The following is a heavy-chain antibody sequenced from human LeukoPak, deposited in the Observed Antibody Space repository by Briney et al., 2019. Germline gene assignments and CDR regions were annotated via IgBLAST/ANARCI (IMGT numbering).Heavy chain of an antibody. CDR1: GFTFSSYW. J-gene: IGHJ4*02. CDR2: INSDGSTT. CDR3: AKDLYYYGSGSYYIFDY. D-gene: IGHD3-10*01. V-gene: IGHV3-74*01. Sequence: GGSLRLSCAAPGFTFSSYWMHWVRQAPGKGLVWVSRINSDGSTTTYADSVKGRFTISRDNAKNTLYLQMNSLRAEDTAVYYCAKDLYYYGSGSYYIFDYWGQGTLVTVSS.